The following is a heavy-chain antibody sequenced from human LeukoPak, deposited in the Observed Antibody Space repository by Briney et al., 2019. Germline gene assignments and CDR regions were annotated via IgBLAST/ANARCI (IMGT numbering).Heavy chain of an antibody. CDR2: IRYDGSNK. CDR3: AKRSAESSGYFDY. CDR1: GFTFSSYG. J-gene: IGHJ4*02. V-gene: IGHV3-30*02. Sequence: PGGSLRLSCAASGFTFSSYGMHWVRQAPGKGLEWVAFIRYDGSNKYYADSVKGRFTISRDNPKNTLYLQMNSLRAEDTAVYYCAKRSAESSGYFDYWGQGTLVTVSS. D-gene: IGHD6-19*01.